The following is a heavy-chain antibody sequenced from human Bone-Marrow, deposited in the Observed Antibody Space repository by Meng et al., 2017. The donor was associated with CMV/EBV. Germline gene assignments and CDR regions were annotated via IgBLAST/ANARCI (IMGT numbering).Heavy chain of an antibody. Sequence: GESLKISCAASGFTFSSYWMHWVRQAPGKGLVWVSRINSDGSSTSYADSVKGRFTISRDNAKNTLYLQMNSLRAEDTAVYYCAKGPLGYCSSTSCYPRVLDYYYYGMDVWGQGTTVTVYS. D-gene: IGHD2-2*01. CDR3: AKGPLGYCSSTSCYPRVLDYYYYGMDV. J-gene: IGHJ6*02. V-gene: IGHV3-74*01. CDR2: INSDGSST. CDR1: GFTFSSYW.